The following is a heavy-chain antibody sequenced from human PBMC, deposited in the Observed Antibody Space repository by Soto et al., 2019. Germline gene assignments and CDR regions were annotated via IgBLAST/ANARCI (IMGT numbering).Heavy chain of an antibody. Sequence: GESLKISCKGSGYSFTSYWIGWVRQMPGKGLEWMGIIYPGDSDTRYSPSFQGQVTISADKSISTAYLQWSSLKASDTAMYYCARHGMYYDFWSGYYFDYWGQGTLVTVSS. V-gene: IGHV5-51*01. CDR2: IYPGDSDT. D-gene: IGHD3-3*01. CDR1: GYSFTSYW. J-gene: IGHJ4*02. CDR3: ARHGMYYDFWSGYYFDY.